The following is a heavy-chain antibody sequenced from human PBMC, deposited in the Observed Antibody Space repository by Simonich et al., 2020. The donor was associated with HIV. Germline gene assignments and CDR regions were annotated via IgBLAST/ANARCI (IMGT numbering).Heavy chain of an antibody. D-gene: IGHD6-13*01. CDR3: ARGYSTSWYWFDP. J-gene: IGHJ5*02. Sequence: QVQLQESGPGLVKPSETLSLTCTVSNGSISNYYWSWIRQPPGKGLEWIGYIYYGGNTNYHPSLQSRVTMSLDTSKTQFSLKLCSVTAADTAVYYCARGYSTSWYWFDPWGQGTLVTVSS. CDR2: IYYGGNT. V-gene: IGHV4-59*12. CDR1: NGSISNYY.